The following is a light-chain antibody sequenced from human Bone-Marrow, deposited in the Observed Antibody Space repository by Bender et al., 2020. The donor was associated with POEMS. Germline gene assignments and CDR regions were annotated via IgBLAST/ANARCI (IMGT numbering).Light chain of an antibody. CDR3: CSSAGGDILV. V-gene: IGLV2-23*01. CDR1: TSDVGTYYI. J-gene: IGLJ3*02. CDR2: EGS. Sequence: QSALTQPASVSGSPGQSITISCTGATSDVGTYYIVSWYQQYPAKAPKLIIYEGSERPSGVSDRFSGSKSGNTASLTISGLQADDEANYYCSSAGGDILVFGGGTKLTVL.